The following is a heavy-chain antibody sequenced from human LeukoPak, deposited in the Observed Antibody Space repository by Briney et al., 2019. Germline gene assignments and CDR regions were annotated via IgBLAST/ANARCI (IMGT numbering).Heavy chain of an antibody. Sequence: GGSLRLSCAASGFTFSSYSMNWVRQAPGKGLEWVSYICSSSSTIYYADSVKGRFTISRDNAKNSLYLQRNSVRAEDTAVYYCAREKAVAGSDDWGQGSLVTVSS. V-gene: IGHV3-48*01. CDR2: ICSSSSTI. CDR1: GFTFSSYS. J-gene: IGHJ4*02. D-gene: IGHD6-19*01. CDR3: AREKAVAGSDD.